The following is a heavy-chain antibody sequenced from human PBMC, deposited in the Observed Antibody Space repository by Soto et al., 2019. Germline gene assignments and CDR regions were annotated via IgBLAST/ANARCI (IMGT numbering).Heavy chain of an antibody. CDR2: FYNGGTP. Sequence: QVQLQESGPGLVKPSETLSLTCTVSGGSISTYYWIWIRQPPGKGLEWIGVFYNGGTPNYSPSLKSRVTISVDMSKNQFSLKLNSVTAADTAVYYCARDGSERPATYWGQGILVTVSS. CDR1: GGSISTYY. J-gene: IGHJ4*02. D-gene: IGHD3-10*01. V-gene: IGHV4-59*01. CDR3: ARDGSERPATY.